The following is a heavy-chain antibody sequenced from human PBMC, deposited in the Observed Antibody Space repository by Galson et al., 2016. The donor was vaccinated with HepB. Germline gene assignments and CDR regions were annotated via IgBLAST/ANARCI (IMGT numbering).Heavy chain of an antibody. D-gene: IGHD3-16*01. CDR3: ARGAHSTFDV. V-gene: IGHV4-39*01. J-gene: IGHJ3*01. CDR2: IHYDGSI. Sequence: SETLSLTCSVSGGSISNSSYYWAWIRQPPGKGLEWIGSIHYDGSIYYNPSLKSRVTIFLDTSKNQFSLHLNSVTPEDTAVYYCARGAHSTFDVWGQGTMVTVSS. CDR1: GGSISNSSYY.